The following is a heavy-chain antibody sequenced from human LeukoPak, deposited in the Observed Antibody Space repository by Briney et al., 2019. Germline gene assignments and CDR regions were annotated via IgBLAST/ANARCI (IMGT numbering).Heavy chain of an antibody. Sequence: PGVSLTLSCAVSGFRFSSYWMHWVRQAPGKGLVWVSRISTDGCSTTYADSVRGRFTLSRDNPKNTLYLHRDTMTAEDTAVYYCARTRSGWYGSRGQGNLVTVSS. CDR1: GFRFSSYW. CDR2: ISTDGCST. J-gene: IGHJ4*02. CDR3: ARTRSGWYGS. D-gene: IGHD6-19*01. V-gene: IGHV3-74*01.